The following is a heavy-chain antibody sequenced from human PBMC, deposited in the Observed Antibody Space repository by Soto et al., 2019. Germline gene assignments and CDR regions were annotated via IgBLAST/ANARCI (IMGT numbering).Heavy chain of an antibody. CDR2: IYYSGFT. V-gene: IGHV4-31*03. J-gene: IGHJ4*02. CDR3: VRGKERDYFDNGGPV. D-gene: IGHD3-22*01. Sequence: SETLSLTCTVSSGSTTSGGYYWSWIRQHPGKGLEWIGYIYYSGFTYYNPSLKSRVTISVDTSKNQFSLRAEDTAVYYCVRGKERDYFDNGGPVWGQGTLVTVSS. CDR1: SGSTTSGGYY.